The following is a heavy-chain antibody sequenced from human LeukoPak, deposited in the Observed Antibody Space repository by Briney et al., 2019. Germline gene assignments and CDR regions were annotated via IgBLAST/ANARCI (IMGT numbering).Heavy chain of an antibody. V-gene: IGHV1-69*01. CDR2: IIPIFGTA. J-gene: IGHJ5*02. CDR3: ARGPSYYYGSGSYYNIWFDP. D-gene: IGHD3-10*01. Sequence: SVTVSCKASGGTFSSYAISWVRQAPGQGLEWMGGIIPIFGTANYAQKFQGRVTITADESTSTAYMELSSLRSEDTAVYYCARGPSYYYGSGSYYNIWFDPWGQGTLVTVSS. CDR1: GGTFSSYA.